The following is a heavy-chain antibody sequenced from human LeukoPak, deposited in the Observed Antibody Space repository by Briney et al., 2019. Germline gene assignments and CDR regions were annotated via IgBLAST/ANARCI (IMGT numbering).Heavy chain of an antibody. Sequence: ASVKVSCKASGQSLTGYFIHWVRQAPGEGLEWVGRIDPNTGDTIYAQNFQGRVTVTSATSISTAYMELSRLTSDDTAVYFCARLGLHGSGTYYFFDYWGQGTLVTVSS. J-gene: IGHJ4*02. CDR2: IDPNTGDT. CDR3: ARLGLHGSGTYYFFDY. CDR1: GQSLTGYF. V-gene: IGHV1-2*06. D-gene: IGHD3-10*01.